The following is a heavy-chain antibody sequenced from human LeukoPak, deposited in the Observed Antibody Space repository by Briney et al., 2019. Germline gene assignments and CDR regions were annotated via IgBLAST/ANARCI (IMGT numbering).Heavy chain of an antibody. D-gene: IGHD3-3*01. CDR3: ARGVGVFDLWSGYYSSFYYYYYMDV. J-gene: IGHJ6*03. V-gene: IGHV4-59*11. CDR1: GGSISSHY. CDR2: IYYSGST. Sequence: SETLSLTCTVSGGSISSHYWSWIRQPPGKGLEWIGYIYYSGSTNYNPSLKSRVTISVDTSKNQFSLKLSSVTAADTAVYYCARGVGVFDLWSGYYSSFYYYYYMDVWGKGTTVTVSS.